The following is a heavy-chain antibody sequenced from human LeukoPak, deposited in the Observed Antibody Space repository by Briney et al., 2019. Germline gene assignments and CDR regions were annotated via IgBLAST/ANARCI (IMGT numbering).Heavy chain of an antibody. D-gene: IGHD3-22*01. J-gene: IGHJ4*02. V-gene: IGHV3-23*01. Sequence: GGSLRLSCAVSGITLSNYGMSWVRQAPGKGLEWVAGVSDSGGRTNYADSVKGRLTISRDNPKNTLYLQMNSLRAEDTAVYFCAKRGVVIRVILVGFHKEAYYFDSWGQGALVTVSS. CDR2: VSDSGGRT. CDR1: GITLSNYG. CDR3: AKRGVVIRVILVGFHKEAYYFDS.